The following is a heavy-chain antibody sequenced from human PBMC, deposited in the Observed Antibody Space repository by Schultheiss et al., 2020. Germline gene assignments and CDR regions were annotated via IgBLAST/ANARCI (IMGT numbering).Heavy chain of an antibody. V-gene: IGHV4-4*07. CDR3: ARGGNFGDYVPNFDY. Sequence: SATLSLTCTVSGGSISSYYWSWIRQPAGKGLEWIGRIYSSGSTNYNLSLKSRVTMSVDTSKKQFSLKLNSVTAADTAVYYCARGGNFGDYVPNFDYWGQGTLVTGSS. D-gene: IGHD4-17*01. CDR1: GGSISSYY. J-gene: IGHJ4*02. CDR2: IYSSGST.